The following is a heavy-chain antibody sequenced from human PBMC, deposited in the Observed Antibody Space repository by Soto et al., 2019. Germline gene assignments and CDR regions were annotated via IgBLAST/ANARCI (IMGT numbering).Heavy chain of an antibody. Sequence: GGSLRLSCAASGFTFSSYAMSWVRQAPGKGLEWVSAISGSGGSTYYADSVKGRFTISRDNSKNTLYLQMNSLRAEDTAVYYCAKDRASLGYCSGGSCYYFDYWGQGTLVTVSS. J-gene: IGHJ4*02. CDR3: AKDRASLGYCSGGSCYYFDY. V-gene: IGHV3-23*01. D-gene: IGHD2-15*01. CDR2: ISGSGGST. CDR1: GFTFSSYA.